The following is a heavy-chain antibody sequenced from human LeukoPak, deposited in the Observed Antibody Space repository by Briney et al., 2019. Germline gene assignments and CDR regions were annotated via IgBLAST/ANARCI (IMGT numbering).Heavy chain of an antibody. D-gene: IGHD2-15*01. V-gene: IGHV4-39*01. CDR3: ASHGGYCSGGSCYAIDY. CDR2: IYYSGST. CDR1: GGSISSSSYY. J-gene: IGHJ4*02. Sequence: SETLSLTCTVSGGSISSSSYYWGWIRQPPGKGLEWIGSIYYSGSTYYNPSLKSRVTISVDTSKNQFSLKLGSVTAADTAVYYCASHGGYCSGGSCYAIDYWGQGTLVTVSS.